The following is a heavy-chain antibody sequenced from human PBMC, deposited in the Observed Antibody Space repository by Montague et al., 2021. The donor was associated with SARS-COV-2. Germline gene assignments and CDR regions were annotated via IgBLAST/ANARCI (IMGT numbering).Heavy chain of an antibody. CDR3: AKSADHNYFLDS. J-gene: IGHJ4*02. Sequence: SETLSLTCAVSGYSISSSNWWGWIRQAPGRGLEWIGYIYHTGSNYYNPSLKSRVTMSVDKSNNLFSLELSSVTAVDTAVYYCAKSADHNYFLDSWGQGTPVTVSS. CDR2: IYHTGSN. V-gene: IGHV4-28*01. D-gene: IGHD5-24*01. CDR1: GYSISSSNW.